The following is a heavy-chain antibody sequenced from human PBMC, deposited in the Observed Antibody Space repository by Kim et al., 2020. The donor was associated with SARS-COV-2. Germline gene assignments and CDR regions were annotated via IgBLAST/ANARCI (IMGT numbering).Heavy chain of an antibody. J-gene: IGHJ4*02. D-gene: IGHD3-22*01. CDR3: ARDTHSSGYSGGYYFDY. Sequence: GKGRFTISRDNSKNTLYLQMNSLRAEDTAVYYCARDTHSSGYSGGYYFDYWGQGTLVTVSS. V-gene: IGHV3-53*01.